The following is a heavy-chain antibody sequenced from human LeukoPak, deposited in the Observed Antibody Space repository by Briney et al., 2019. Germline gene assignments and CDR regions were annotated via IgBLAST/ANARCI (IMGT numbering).Heavy chain of an antibody. V-gene: IGHV3-15*01. CDR2: IKSKTDGGTT. D-gene: IGHD1-26*01. Sequence: GGSLRLSCAASGFTFSSAWMSWVRHAPGKGLEWVGRIKSKTDGGTTDYAAPVKGRFTISRDDSKKTLYLQMNSLKTEDTAVYYCTADLSGRSTAIDYWGQGTLVTVSS. CDR3: TADLSGRSTAIDY. J-gene: IGHJ4*02. CDR1: GFTFSSAW.